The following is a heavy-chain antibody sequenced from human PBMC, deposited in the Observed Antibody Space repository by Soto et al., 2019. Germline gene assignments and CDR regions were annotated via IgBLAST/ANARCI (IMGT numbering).Heavy chain of an antibody. V-gene: IGHV4-39*01. Sequence: PSETLSLTCTVSGGSISSSSYYWGWIRQPPGKGLEWIGSIYYSGSTYYNPSLKSRVTISVDTSKNQFSLKLSSVTAADTAVYYCARQGSSWIGNYYYMDVWGKGTTVT. D-gene: IGHD6-13*01. CDR2: IYYSGST. CDR3: ARQGSSWIGNYYYMDV. J-gene: IGHJ6*03. CDR1: GGSISSSSYY.